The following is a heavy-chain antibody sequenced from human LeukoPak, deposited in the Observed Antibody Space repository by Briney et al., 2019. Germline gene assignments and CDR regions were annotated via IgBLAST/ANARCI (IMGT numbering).Heavy chain of an antibody. J-gene: IGHJ4*02. CDR2: IKQDGSEK. CDR3: AKYDLS. D-gene: IGHD3-3*01. CDR1: GFTFDDYG. V-gene: IGHV3-7*01. Sequence: GGSLRLSCAASGFTFDDYGMSWVRQAPGKGLEWVANIKQDGSEKYYVDSVKGRFTISRDNAKNSLYLQMNSLRAEDTAVYYCAKYDLSWGQGTLVTVSS.